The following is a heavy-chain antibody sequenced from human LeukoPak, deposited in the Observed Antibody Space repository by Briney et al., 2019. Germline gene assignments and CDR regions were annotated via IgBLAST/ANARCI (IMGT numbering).Heavy chain of an antibody. Sequence: ASVKVSCKASGYTFTSYGISWVRQAPGQGLEWMGWISAYNGNTNYAQKLQGRVTMTTDTSTSTAYMELRSLRSDDTAVYYCARGDSSSWYLSPYNWFDPWGQGTLVTVSS. V-gene: IGHV1-18*01. J-gene: IGHJ5*02. CDR1: GYTFTSYG. CDR3: ARGDSSSWYLSPYNWFDP. D-gene: IGHD6-13*01. CDR2: ISAYNGNT.